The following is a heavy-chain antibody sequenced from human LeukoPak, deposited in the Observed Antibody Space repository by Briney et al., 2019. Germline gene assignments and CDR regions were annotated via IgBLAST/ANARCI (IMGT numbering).Heavy chain of an antibody. CDR3: ARTAVDTATYFDY. J-gene: IGHJ4*02. V-gene: IGHV4-28*01. D-gene: IGHD5-18*01. CDR1: CYSISSSNW. Sequence: SETLSLTCAVSCYSISSSNWWGWIRQPPGKGLEWIGSIYYSGSTYYNPSLKSRVTMSVDTSKNQFSLELSSVTAVDTAVYYCARTAVDTATYFDYWGQGTLVTVSS. CDR2: IYYSGST.